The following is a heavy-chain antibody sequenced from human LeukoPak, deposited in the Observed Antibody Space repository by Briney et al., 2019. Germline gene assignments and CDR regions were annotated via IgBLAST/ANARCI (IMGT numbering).Heavy chain of an antibody. CDR2: INHSGST. V-gene: IGHV4-38-2*02. J-gene: IGHJ4*02. CDR3: AIFPVGIAAAGTLY. D-gene: IGHD6-13*01. Sequence: SETLSLTCTVSGSSISSGYYWGWVRQIPGKGLEWIGEINHSGSTNYNPSLKSRVTISVDTSQNQFSLKLSSVTAADTAVYYCAIFPVGIAAAGTLYWGQGTLVTVSS. CDR1: GSSISSGYY.